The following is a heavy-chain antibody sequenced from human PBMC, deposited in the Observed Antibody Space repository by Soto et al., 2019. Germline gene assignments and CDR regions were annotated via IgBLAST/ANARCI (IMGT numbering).Heavy chain of an antibody. V-gene: IGHV3-23*01. D-gene: IGHD2-2*01. CDR3: ARYIPGVRYYGMDV. CDR2: IGESGTPT. Sequence: PGGSLRLSCAASGFTFSSYAMKWVPQAQGKGLEWVSLIGESGTPTYYADSVKGRFTISRDNSGNTLFLEMYSLRAEDTAVYYCARYIPGVRYYGMDVWGQGTTVTVSS. CDR1: GFTFSSYA. J-gene: IGHJ6*02.